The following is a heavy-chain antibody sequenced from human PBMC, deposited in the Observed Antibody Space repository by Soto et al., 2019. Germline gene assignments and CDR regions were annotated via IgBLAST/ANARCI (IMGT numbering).Heavy chain of an antibody. V-gene: IGHV4-31*02. Sequence: QTPGQGLEWIGYIYFSGSTYYNPSLKSRVIISVDTSKNQFSLRLSSVTAAYSAVSCCRSRNWAHHMD. CDR2: IYFSGST. J-gene: IGHJ6*01. CDR3: RSRNWAHHMD. D-gene: IGHD3-16*01.